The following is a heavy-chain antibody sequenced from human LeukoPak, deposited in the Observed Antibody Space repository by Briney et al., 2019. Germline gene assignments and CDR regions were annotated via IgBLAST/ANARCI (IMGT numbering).Heavy chain of an antibody. CDR2: IWYDGSNK. V-gene: IGHV3-33*01. CDR3: ARGPGEMATRTDLDYYYYGMDV. D-gene: IGHD5-24*01. CDR1: GFIFSSYG. Sequence: PGGSLRLSCAASGFIFSSYGMHWVRQAPGKGLEWVAVIWYDGSNKYYADSVKGRFTISRHNSKNTLYLQMNSLRAEDTAVYYCARGPGEMATRTDLDYYYYGMDVWGQGTTVTVSS. J-gene: IGHJ6*02.